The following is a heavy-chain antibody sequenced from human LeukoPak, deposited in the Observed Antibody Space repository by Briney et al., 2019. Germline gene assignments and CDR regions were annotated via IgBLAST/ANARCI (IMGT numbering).Heavy chain of an antibody. D-gene: IGHD2-8*01. V-gene: IGHV3-53*05. CDR2: IHSGGST. CDR3: ARMDLWCGAGGWSYFDY. Sequence: GGALRLSCATSGFIVSSKYMIWVRQAPGKGLEWVSVIHSGGSTYSADSVKGRFTISRDNSKNALYLQMNSLRPEDTAVYYCARMDLWCGAGGWSYFDYWGQGTLVTVSS. J-gene: IGHJ4*02. CDR1: GFIVSSKY.